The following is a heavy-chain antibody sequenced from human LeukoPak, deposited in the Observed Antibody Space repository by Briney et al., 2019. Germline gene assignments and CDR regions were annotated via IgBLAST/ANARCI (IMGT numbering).Heavy chain of an antibody. J-gene: IGHJ4*02. CDR1: GYTFTRYY. CDR3: ATLYGDYVASDY. V-gene: IGHV1-2*02. Sequence: ASVKVSCKASGYTFTRYYILWVRQAPGQGLEWMGWINPNSGGTNYGQKFQGRVTMTRDTSISTAYMDLSRLTSDDTAVYYCATLYGDYVASDYWGQGTLVTVSS. CDR2: INPNSGGT. D-gene: IGHD4-17*01.